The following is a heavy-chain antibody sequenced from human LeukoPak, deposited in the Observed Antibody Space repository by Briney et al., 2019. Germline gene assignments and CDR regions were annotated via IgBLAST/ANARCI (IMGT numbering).Heavy chain of an antibody. Sequence: PSETLSLTCTVSGGSISSGNYYWSWIRQPAGKGLEWIGRIYTSGSTNYNPSLKSRVTISVDTSKNQFSLKLSSVTAADTAVYYCARGPTYCSSSSCLQGEWGQGTLVTVSS. D-gene: IGHD2-15*01. CDR3: ARGPTYCSSSSCLQGE. CDR1: GGSISSGNYY. CDR2: IYTSGST. J-gene: IGHJ4*02. V-gene: IGHV4-61*02.